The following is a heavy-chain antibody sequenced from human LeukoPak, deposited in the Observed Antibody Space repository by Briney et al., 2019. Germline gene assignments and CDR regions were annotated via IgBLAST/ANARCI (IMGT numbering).Heavy chain of an antibody. Sequence: PGGSLRLSCAASGVTFTNYAMTWVRQAPGKGLEWVSGISGGVGNTYYADSVKGRFTISRDHSKNTLYLQMNSLRAEDTALYYCAKREKGTTGRFFDYWGQGTLVTVSS. CDR3: AKREKGTTGRFFDY. CDR2: ISGGVGNT. V-gene: IGHV3-23*01. CDR1: GVTFTNYA. J-gene: IGHJ4*02. D-gene: IGHD4-17*01.